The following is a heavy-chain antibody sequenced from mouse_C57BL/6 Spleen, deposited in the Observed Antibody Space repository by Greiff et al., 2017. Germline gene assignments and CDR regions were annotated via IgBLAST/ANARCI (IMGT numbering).Heavy chain of an antibody. Sequence: QVQLQQSGAELARPGASVKLSCKASGYTFTSYGISWVKQRTGKGLEWIGEIYPRSGNTYYNEKFKGKATLTADKSSNTAYMELRSLTSEDSAVYFCARRGDGYYPFDYWGQGTTLTVSS. V-gene: IGHV1-81*01. D-gene: IGHD2-3*01. CDR2: IYPRSGNT. CDR1: GYTFTSYG. CDR3: ARRGDGYYPFDY. J-gene: IGHJ2*01.